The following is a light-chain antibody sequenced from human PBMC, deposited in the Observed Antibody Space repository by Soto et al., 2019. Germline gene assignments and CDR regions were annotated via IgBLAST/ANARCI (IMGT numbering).Light chain of an antibody. CDR3: QQYNDWLPIT. CDR2: GAS. Sequence: EIVVTQSPDTLSVSVGDRATLSCRASQSVSSNLAWYQQKPGQAPRLLIHGASTRATGIPARFRGSGSGTEFTLTISSLQSEDFGVYYCQQYNDWLPITFGQGTRLEIK. J-gene: IGKJ5*01. CDR1: QSVSSN. V-gene: IGKV3-15*01.